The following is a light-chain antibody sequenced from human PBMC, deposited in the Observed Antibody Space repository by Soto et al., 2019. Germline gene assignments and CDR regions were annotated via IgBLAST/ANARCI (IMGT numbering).Light chain of an antibody. V-gene: IGKV1-9*01. CDR2: AAS. CDR1: QGISSY. Sequence: DIQLTQSPSFLSASVGDRVTITCRASQGISSYLDWYQQKPGKAPKLLIYAASSLQGGVPSRFSGSGSGTEFTLTISRLQPEDFATYYCQQLNTSPLTFGGGTKVEIK. CDR3: QQLNTSPLT. J-gene: IGKJ4*01.